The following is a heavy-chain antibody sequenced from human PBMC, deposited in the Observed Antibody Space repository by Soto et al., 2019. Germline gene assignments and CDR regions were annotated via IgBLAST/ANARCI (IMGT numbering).Heavy chain of an antibody. CDR1: GGSIISGGYC. CDR2: IYYSGST. Sequence: TSETLSLTCTVSGGSIISGGYCWSWIRQHPGKGLEWIGYIYYSGSTYYNPSLKSRVTISVDTSKNQFSLKLSSVTAADTAVYYCARCGTTRFYFDYWGQGTLVTVSS. CDR3: ARCGTTRFYFDY. J-gene: IGHJ4*02. V-gene: IGHV4-31*03. D-gene: IGHD1-7*01.